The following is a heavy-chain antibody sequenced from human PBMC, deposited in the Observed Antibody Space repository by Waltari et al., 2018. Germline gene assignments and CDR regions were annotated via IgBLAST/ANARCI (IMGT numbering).Heavy chain of an antibody. Sequence: QVQLVESGGGVVQPGRSLRLSCAASGFTFSSYAMHWVRQAPGKGLGWVAVISSDGTNKHYADSVKGRFTISRDNSKNTLYLQMNSLRTEDTAVYYCARDLSAEYYFDYWGQGTLVTVSS. CDR3: ARDLSAEYYFDY. V-gene: IGHV3-30-3*01. D-gene: IGHD2-2*01. J-gene: IGHJ4*02. CDR1: GFTFSSYA. CDR2: ISSDGTNK.